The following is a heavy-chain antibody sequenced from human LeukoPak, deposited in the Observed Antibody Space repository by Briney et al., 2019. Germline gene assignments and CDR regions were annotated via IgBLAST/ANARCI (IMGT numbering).Heavy chain of an antibody. Sequence: PGGSLRLSCAASGFTFSNAWMSWVRQAPGKGLEWVGRIKGKTDGGTTDYAAPVKGRFTISRDDSKNTLYLQMNSLKTEDTAVYYCTTRLYDILTGYYLFDYWGQGTLVTVSS. CDR1: GFTFSNAW. CDR2: IKGKTDGGTT. D-gene: IGHD3-9*01. J-gene: IGHJ4*02. CDR3: TTRLYDILTGYYLFDY. V-gene: IGHV3-15*01.